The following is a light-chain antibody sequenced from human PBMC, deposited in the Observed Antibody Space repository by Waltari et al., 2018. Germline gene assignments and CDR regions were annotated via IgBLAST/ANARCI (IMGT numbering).Light chain of an antibody. CDR2: EVS. Sequence: QSALTQPPSASGSPGQSVTISCTGTSSDIGTYNYVSWYQQHPGKAPKVMIYEVSKRPSGVPVRFSGYKSGNSASLTVSGLQAEDEADYYCNSYAGSTTWVFGGGTKLTVL. CDR3: NSYAGSTTWV. CDR1: SSDIGTYNY. J-gene: IGLJ2*01. V-gene: IGLV2-8*01.